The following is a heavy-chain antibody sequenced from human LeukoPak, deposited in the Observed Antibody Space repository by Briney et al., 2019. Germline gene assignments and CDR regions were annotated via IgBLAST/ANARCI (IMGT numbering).Heavy chain of an antibody. V-gene: IGHV3-64*01. Sequence: GGSLRLSCVASGFTFSTSALHWVRQAPGMGLEFVAAISNNGGTTYYVNSVKGRFTISRDNSMNTVYLQMGSLRAEDTAVYYCARAGPGYGSGRYYDSWGQGIVVTVSS. CDR1: GFTFSTSA. CDR2: ISNNGGTT. CDR3: ARAGPGYGSGRYYDS. J-gene: IGHJ4*02. D-gene: IGHD3-10*01.